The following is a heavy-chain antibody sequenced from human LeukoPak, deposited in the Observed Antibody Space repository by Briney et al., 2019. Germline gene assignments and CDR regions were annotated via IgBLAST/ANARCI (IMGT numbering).Heavy chain of an antibody. Sequence: YWIGWIRQPPGKGLEWIGYIYYSGSTYYNPSLKSRVTISVDTSKNQFSLKLSSVTAADTAVYYCASTGPYQNWFDPWGQGTLVTVSS. CDR1: Y. CDR3: ASTGPYQNWFDP. V-gene: IGHV4-30-4*08. J-gene: IGHJ5*02. CDR2: IYYSGST. D-gene: IGHD2-2*01.